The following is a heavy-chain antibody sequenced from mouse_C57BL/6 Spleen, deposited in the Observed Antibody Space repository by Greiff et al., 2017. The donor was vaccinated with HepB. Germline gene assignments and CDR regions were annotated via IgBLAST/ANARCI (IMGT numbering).Heavy chain of an antibody. D-gene: IGHD1-1*01. CDR2: IYPRDGST. CDR3: ARRDSHFNYGSSPFDY. CDR1: GYTFTSYD. V-gene: IGHV1-85*01. J-gene: IGHJ2*01. Sequence: ESGPELVKPGASVKLSCKASGYTFTSYDINWVKQRPGQGLEWIGWIYPRDGSTTYNEKFKGKATLTVDTSSSTAYMELHSLTSEDSAVYFCARRDSHFNYGSSPFDYWGQGTTLTVSS.